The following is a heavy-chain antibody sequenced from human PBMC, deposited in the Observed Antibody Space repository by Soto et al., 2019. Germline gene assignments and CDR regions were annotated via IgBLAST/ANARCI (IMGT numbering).Heavy chain of an antibody. CDR1: GGSVSSGSYY. D-gene: IGHD5-12*01. J-gene: IGHJ4*02. Sequence: QVQLQESGPGLVKPSETLSLTCTVSGGSVSSGSYYWSWIRQPPGKGLEWIGYIYYSGSTNYNPSLKSRVTISVDTSKNQFSLKLSFVTAADTAVYYCARVRGDGYNYDYWGQGTLVTVSS. V-gene: IGHV4-61*01. CDR2: IYYSGST. CDR3: ARVRGDGYNYDY.